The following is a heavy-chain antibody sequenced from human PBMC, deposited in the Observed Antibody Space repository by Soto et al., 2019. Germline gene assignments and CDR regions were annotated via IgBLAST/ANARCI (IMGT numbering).Heavy chain of an antibody. CDR2: IYYSGST. V-gene: IGHV4-31*03. CDR3: ARGRLGDNFDY. D-gene: IGHD3-16*01. CDR1: GGSISSGGYY. J-gene: IGHJ4*02. Sequence: QVQLQESGPGLVKPSQTLSLTCSVSGGSISSGGYYWSWIRQHPGKGLEWIGYIYYSGSTYYNPSLKSXXTXSXXTSKNQFSLKLGSVTAADTAMYYCARGRLGDNFDYWGQGTLVTVSS.